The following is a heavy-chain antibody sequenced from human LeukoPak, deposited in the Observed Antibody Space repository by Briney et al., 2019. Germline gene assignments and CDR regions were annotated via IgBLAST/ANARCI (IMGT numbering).Heavy chain of an antibody. CDR1: GFTFSSYA. J-gene: IGHJ4*02. Sequence: GGSLRLSCAASGFTFSSYAMSWVRQAPGKGLEWVSAISGSGGSTYYADSVKGRFTISRDNSKNTLYLQMNSLRAEDTALYYCAKDTSLSYPADYFDYWGQGTLVTVSS. CDR3: AKDTSLSYPADYFDY. V-gene: IGHV3-23*01. D-gene: IGHD1-1*01. CDR2: ISGSGGST.